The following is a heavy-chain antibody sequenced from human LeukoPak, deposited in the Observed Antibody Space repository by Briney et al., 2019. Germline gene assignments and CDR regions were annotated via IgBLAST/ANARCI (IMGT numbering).Heavy chain of an antibody. Sequence: ASVKVSCKASGYTFTGYYMHWVRQAPGQGLEWMGWINPNSGGTNYAQKFQGWVTMTRDTSISTAYMELSRLRSDDTAVYYCARARGVVVPAAINYWGQGTLVTVSS. CDR3: ARARGVVVPAAINY. CDR1: GYTFTGYY. J-gene: IGHJ4*02. V-gene: IGHV1-2*04. CDR2: INPNSGGT. D-gene: IGHD2-2*02.